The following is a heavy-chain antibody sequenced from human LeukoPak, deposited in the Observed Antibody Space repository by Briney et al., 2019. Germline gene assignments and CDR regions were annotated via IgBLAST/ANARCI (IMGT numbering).Heavy chain of an antibody. J-gene: IGHJ4*01. V-gene: IGHV3-30*03. CDR3: AGPHFDY. CDR1: GFTFSSYG. Sequence: PGGSLRLSCAASGFTFSSYGMHWVRQAPGKGLEWVAVISYDGSNKYYADSVKGRFTISRDNSKNTLYLQMNSLRAEDTAVYYCAGPHFDYWGHGTLVTVSS. CDR2: ISYDGSNK.